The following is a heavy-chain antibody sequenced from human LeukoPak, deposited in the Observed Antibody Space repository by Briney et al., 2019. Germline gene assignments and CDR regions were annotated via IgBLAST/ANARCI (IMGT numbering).Heavy chain of an antibody. CDR2: ISAYNGNT. CDR1: GYTFTSYG. CDR3: AREVASYYYYYGMDV. J-gene: IGHJ6*02. Sequence: ASVKVSCKASGYTFTSYGISWVRQAPGQGLEWMGWISAYNGNTNYAQKLQGRVTMTTDTSTSTAYMELRSLRSEDTAVYYCAREVASYYYYYGMDVWGQGTTVTVSS. D-gene: IGHD2-15*01. V-gene: IGHV1-18*01.